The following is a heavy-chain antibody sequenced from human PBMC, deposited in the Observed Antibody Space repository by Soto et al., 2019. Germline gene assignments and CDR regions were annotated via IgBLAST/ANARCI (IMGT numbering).Heavy chain of an antibody. Sequence: EVHLVESGGVLVKPGGSLRLSCAASGFTFSNAWITWVRQTPGKGLEWVGRVKRKTDVGTTDYAAPVKGRVTISRDDSKNMVYLPMSSLKTADTAVYYCTTAVRRGGLGFWEWLVFAGMDVWGRGTTVTVSS. D-gene: IGHD3-3*02. CDR2: VKRKTDVGTT. CDR3: TTAVRRGGLGFWEWLVFAGMDV. CDR1: GFTFSNAW. V-gene: IGHV3-15*07. J-gene: IGHJ6*02.